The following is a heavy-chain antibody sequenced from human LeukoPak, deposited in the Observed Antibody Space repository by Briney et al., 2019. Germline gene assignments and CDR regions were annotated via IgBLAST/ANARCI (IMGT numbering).Heavy chain of an antibody. CDR1: GYTFTSYY. D-gene: IGHD2-15*01. J-gene: IGHJ6*02. Sequence: GASVKVSCKASGYTFTSYYMHWVRQAPGQGLEWMGIINPSGGSTSYAQKFQGRVTMTRDTSTSTIYMELSSLRSEDTAVYYCARAAYYCSGGSCYSYYYYGMDVWGQGTTVTVSS. V-gene: IGHV1-46*01. CDR3: ARAAYYCSGGSCYSYYYYGMDV. CDR2: INPSGGST.